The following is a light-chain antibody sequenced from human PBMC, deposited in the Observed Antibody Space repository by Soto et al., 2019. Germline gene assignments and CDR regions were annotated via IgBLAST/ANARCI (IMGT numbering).Light chain of an antibody. V-gene: IGKV3-11*01. CDR1: QSFSSY. J-gene: IGKJ5*01. Sequence: EIVLTQSPATLSLSPGEIATLSCRASQSFSSYLAWYQQKPGQAPRLIIHDASKRATGIPARFSGRGSGTDFTLTISSLEPEDFAVYYCQQRSNWPPVITFGQGTRLEIK. CDR2: DAS. CDR3: QQRSNWPPVIT.